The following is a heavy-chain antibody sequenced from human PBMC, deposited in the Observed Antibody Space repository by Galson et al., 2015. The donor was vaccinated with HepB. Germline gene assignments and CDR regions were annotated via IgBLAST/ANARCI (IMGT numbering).Heavy chain of an antibody. J-gene: IGHJ6*02. D-gene: IGHD6-6*01. V-gene: IGHV3-23*01. CDR3: AKGVRPHSISSFGMDV. CDR1: GFIFSNYA. Sequence: SLRLSCAASGFIFSNYAMRWVRQAPGKGLEWVSAISGRGDSTHYADSVKGRFTISRDNSKNTLYLQMNSLRAEDTAVYYCAKGVRPHSISSFGMDVWGQGTTVTVSS. CDR2: ISGRGDST.